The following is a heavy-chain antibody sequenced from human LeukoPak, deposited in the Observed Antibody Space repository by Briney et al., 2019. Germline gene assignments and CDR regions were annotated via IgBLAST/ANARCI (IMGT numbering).Heavy chain of an antibody. D-gene: IGHD4-23*01. Sequence: SETLSLTCTVSGGSISSGDYYWSWIRQPPGKGLEWIGYIYYSGSTYYNPSLKSRVTTSVDTSKNQFSLKLSSVTAADTAVYYCASDYGGNEGYFDYWGQGTLVTVSS. CDR3: ASDYGGNEGYFDY. CDR1: GGSISSGDYY. J-gene: IGHJ4*02. CDR2: IYYSGST. V-gene: IGHV4-30-4*01.